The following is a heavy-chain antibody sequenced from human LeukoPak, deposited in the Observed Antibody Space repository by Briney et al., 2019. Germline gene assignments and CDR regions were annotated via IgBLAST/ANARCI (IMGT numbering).Heavy chain of an antibody. V-gene: IGHV3-30-3*01. CDR3: ARAPPFIVVVPAAFFDY. CDR2: ISYDGSNK. CDR1: GFTFSSYA. Sequence: GRSLRLSCAASGFTFSSYAMHWVRQAPGKGLEWVAVISYDGSNKYYADSVKGRFTISRDNSKNTLYLQMNSLRAEDTAVYYCARAPPFIVVVPAAFFDYWGQGTLVTVSS. D-gene: IGHD2-2*01. J-gene: IGHJ4*02.